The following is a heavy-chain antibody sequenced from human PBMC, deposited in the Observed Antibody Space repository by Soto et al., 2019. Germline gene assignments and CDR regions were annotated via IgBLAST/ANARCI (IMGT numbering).Heavy chain of an antibody. J-gene: IGHJ3*02. Sequence: PGGSLRLSCAASGFTFFAYWIHWVRQVPGKGLVWVSRINSDGSHTSYADSVRGRFTISRDNSKNTVYLQMNSLRAEDTAVYYFAKVQSDYDFWSGFRTMNAFDIWGQGTMVTVSS. CDR2: INSDGSHT. V-gene: IGHV3-74*01. CDR3: AKVQSDYDFWSGFRTMNAFDI. CDR1: GFTFFAYW. D-gene: IGHD3-3*01.